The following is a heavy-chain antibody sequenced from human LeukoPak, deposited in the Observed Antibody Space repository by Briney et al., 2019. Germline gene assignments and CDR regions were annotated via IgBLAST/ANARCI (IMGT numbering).Heavy chain of an antibody. J-gene: IGHJ3*02. CDR1: GYTFTSYY. D-gene: IGHD3-22*01. CDR3: ARVMNFYESSGYVDAFDI. Sequence: ASVTVSCKASGYTFTSYYMHWVRQAPGQGRAWMGFINPSGGSTSYAQKFQGRVTMTRDTSTSTVYMELSSLKSEDTAVYYCARVMNFYESSGYVDAFDIWGQGTMVTVSS. CDR2: INPSGGST. V-gene: IGHV1-46*01.